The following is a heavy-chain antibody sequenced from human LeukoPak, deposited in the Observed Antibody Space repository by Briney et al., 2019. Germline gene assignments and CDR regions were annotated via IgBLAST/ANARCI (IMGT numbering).Heavy chain of an antibody. D-gene: IGHD3-22*01. Sequence: SETLSLICAVNGGSFSDYYWSRIRQPPGKGLEWIGEINHSGSTEYNPSLKSRVTISLDASKNQFSLKLSSVTAADTAVYFCARGPYSYDSSGAFDIWGQGTMVTVSS. J-gene: IGHJ3*02. CDR2: INHSGST. V-gene: IGHV4-34*01. CDR3: ARGPYSYDSSGAFDI. CDR1: GGSFSDYY.